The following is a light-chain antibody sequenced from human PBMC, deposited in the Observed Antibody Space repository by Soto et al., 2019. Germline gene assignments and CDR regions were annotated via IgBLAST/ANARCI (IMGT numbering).Light chain of an antibody. Sequence: EIVLPQSPGTLSLSPGERAILSCRASQNVRGNYLAWYQHKPGQAPSLLMYSASSRAAGIPDRFSGSGSGTEFTLAISRLEPEDFAVFYCHQYGDSPLTFGQGTRLEI. V-gene: IGKV3-20*01. CDR1: QNVRGNY. CDR2: SAS. CDR3: HQYGDSPLT. J-gene: IGKJ5*01.